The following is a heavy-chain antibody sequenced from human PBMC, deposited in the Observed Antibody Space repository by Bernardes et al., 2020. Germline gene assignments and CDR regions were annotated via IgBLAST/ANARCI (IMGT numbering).Heavy chain of an antibody. CDR3: ARDRVAVAGTDSFLYDY. J-gene: IGHJ4*02. Sequence: GGSLRLSCAASGFTFDDYGMSWVRQAPGKGLEWVSGINWNGGSTGYADSVKGRFTISRDNAKNSLYLQMNSLRAEDTALYHCARDRVAVAGTDSFLYDYWGQGTLVTVSS. D-gene: IGHD6-19*01. V-gene: IGHV3-20*01. CDR1: GFTFDDYG. CDR2: INWNGGST.